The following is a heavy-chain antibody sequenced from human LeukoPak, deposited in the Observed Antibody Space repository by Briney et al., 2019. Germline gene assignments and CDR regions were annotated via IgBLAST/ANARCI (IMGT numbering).Heavy chain of an antibody. CDR2: ISSTSSTI. V-gene: IGHV3-48*01. J-gene: IGHJ6*03. CDR3: AKIGGDFYYYYYYYMDV. D-gene: IGHD2-21*01. Sequence: PGGSLRLSCAASGVTFRRYAMNCVCPGPGEGLGWGSYISSTSSTIYYADSVKGRFTVSRDNDKNTLYLQMNSLRTEDTAVYYCAKIGGDFYYYYYYYMDVWGKGTTVTVSS. CDR1: GVTFRRYA.